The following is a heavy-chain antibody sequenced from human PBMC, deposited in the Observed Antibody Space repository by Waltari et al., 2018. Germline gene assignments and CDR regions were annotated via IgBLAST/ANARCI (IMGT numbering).Heavy chain of an antibody. Sequence: EVQLVESGGGLVQPGGSLRLSCAASGFTFRSYWMSWVRQAPGKGLEWVAKIKQDGSEKYYVDSVKGRVTISRDNAKNSLYLQMNSLRAEDTAVYYCARDSDGDLDYWGQGTLVTVSS. V-gene: IGHV3-7*01. CDR3: ARDSDGDLDY. CDR1: GFTFRSYW. D-gene: IGHD7-27*01. J-gene: IGHJ4*02. CDR2: IKQDGSEK.